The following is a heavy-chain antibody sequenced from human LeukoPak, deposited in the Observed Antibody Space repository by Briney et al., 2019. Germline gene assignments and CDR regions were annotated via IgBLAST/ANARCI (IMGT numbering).Heavy chain of an antibody. D-gene: IGHD3-22*01. V-gene: IGHV3-20*04. J-gene: IGHJ4*02. CDR2: INWNGGST. CDR1: GFTFDEYG. Sequence: GGSLRLSCAASGFTFDEYGMNWVRQAPGKGLEWVSGINWNGGSTGYADAVKGRFTIHRDNAKKSLYLQMHSLRAEDTALYYCARGYFYDSSGYYGNLDYWGQGTLATVSS. CDR3: ARGYFYDSSGYYGNLDY.